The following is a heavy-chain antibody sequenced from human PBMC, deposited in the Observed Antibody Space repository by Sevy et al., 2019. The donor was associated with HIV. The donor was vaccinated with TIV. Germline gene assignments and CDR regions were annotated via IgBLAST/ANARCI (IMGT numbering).Heavy chain of an antibody. D-gene: IGHD3-10*01. CDR1: GFTFSSYW. CDR3: AREVLLNWFDP. V-gene: IGHV3-74*01. Sequence: GGYLRLSCAASGFTFSSYWMHWVRQAPGKGLVWVSRINSDGSSTSYADSVKGRFTISRDNAKKTLYLQMNSLRAEDTAVYYCAREVLLNWFDPWGQGTLVTVSS. J-gene: IGHJ5*02. CDR2: INSDGSST.